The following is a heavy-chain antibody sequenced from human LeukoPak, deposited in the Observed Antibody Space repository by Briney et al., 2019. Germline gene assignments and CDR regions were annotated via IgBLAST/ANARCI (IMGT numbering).Heavy chain of an antibody. V-gene: IGHV3-23*01. CDR1: GFTFSSYA. CDR2: ISGSGGST. J-gene: IGHJ6*02. Sequence: PGGSLRLSCAASGFTFSSYAMSWVRQAPGKGLEWVSAISGSGGSTYYADSVKGRFTIFRDNPKNTLYLQMNSLRAEDTAVYYCAKDPTMVRGVPYYYYYGMDVWGQGTTVTVSS. CDR3: AKDPTMVRGVPYYYYYGMDV. D-gene: IGHD3-10*01.